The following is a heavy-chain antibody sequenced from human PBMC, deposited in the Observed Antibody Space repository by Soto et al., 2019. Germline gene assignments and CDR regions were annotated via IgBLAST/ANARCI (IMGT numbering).Heavy chain of an antibody. J-gene: IGHJ2*01. D-gene: IGHD1-1*01. V-gene: IGHV3-11*01. CDR2: ISTSGSTL. CDR1: GFSFSDYY. Sequence: QVQLVESGGGLVKPGGSLRLSCAASGFSFSDYYMSWIRQAPGKGLEWISYISTSGSTLFYADSVKGRFTISRDNARSSLYLQISSLRAEDTAVYYCVRISVRPRAIRTAPGRWYFDLWGRGALATVSS. CDR3: VRISVRPRAIRTAPGRWYFDL.